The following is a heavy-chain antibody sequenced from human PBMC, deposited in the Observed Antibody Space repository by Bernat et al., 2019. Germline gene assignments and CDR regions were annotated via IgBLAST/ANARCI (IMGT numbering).Heavy chain of an antibody. CDR3: ARDVVEQLILGGQVLSSYYYYYGMDV. CDR2: ISYDGSNK. J-gene: IGHJ6*02. V-gene: IGHV3-30*03. CDR1: GFTFSSYG. D-gene: IGHD6-13*01. Sequence: QVQLVESGGGVVQPGRSLRLSCAASGFTFSSYGMPWVRQAPGKGLEWVAVISYDGSNKYYADSVKGRFTISRDNSKNTLYLQMNSLRAEATAVYYCARDVVEQLILGGQVLSSYYYYYGMDVWGQGATVTVCS.